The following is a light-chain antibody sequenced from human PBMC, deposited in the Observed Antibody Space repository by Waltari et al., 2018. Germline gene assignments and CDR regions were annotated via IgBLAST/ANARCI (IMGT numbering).Light chain of an antibody. J-gene: IGLJ2*01. CDR3: CSYAAGGSSVL. CDR1: SSDVGRYHL. V-gene: IGLV2-23*01. Sequence: QSALTQPASPSGSPGQSITISCTGTSSDVGRYHLLSRYQQHPGKGPKLMIYEDSQRPSGLSNRFSGSKSGNTASLTISGLQAEDEADYYCCSYAAGGSSVLFGGGTKLTVL. CDR2: EDS.